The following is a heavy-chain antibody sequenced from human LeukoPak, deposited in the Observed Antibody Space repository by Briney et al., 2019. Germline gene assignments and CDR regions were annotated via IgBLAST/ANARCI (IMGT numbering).Heavy chain of an antibody. V-gene: IGHV3-48*03. CDR1: GFTFSSYE. D-gene: IGHD3-22*01. CDR3: AELGITMIRGV. Sequence: GGSLRLSCAVSGFTFSSYEMNWVRQAPGKGLEWVSYISSSGSTIYYADSVKGRFTISRDNAKKSLYLQMNSLRAEDTAVYYCAELGITMIRGVWGKGTTVTISS. CDR2: ISSSGSTI. J-gene: IGHJ6*04.